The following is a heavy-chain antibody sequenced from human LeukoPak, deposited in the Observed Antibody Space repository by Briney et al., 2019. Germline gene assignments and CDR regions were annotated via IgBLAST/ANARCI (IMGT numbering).Heavy chain of an antibody. J-gene: IGHJ6*03. D-gene: IGHD4-11*01. CDR3: ARDSTAVTRKYYYYYYYMEV. V-gene: IGHV1-46*01. CDR1: GYTFTSYH. CDR2: INCGGDST. Sequence: ASVKVSCKASGYTFTSYHIHWVRQAPGQGLERMGIINCGGDSTTYAQKFQGRVTMTRDTSTNTVYMELTSLRSEDTGVYYCARDSTAVTRKYYYYYYYMEVWGKGTTVTVSS.